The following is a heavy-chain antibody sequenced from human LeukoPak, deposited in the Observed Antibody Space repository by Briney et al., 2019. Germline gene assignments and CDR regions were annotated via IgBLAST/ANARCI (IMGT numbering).Heavy chain of an antibody. Sequence: GRSLRLSCAASGFTFSSYGMHWVRQAPGKGLEWVAVIWYDGSNKYYADSVKGRFTISRDNSKNTLYLQMNSLRAEDTAVYYCAGPYGSGSYFVYWGQGTLVTVSS. D-gene: IGHD3-10*01. CDR1: GFTFSSYG. CDR2: IWYDGSNK. CDR3: AGPYGSGSYFVY. J-gene: IGHJ4*02. V-gene: IGHV3-33*01.